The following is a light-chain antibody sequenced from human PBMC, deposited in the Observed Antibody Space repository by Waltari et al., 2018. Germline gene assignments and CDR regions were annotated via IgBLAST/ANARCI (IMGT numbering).Light chain of an antibody. J-gene: IGLJ1*01. CDR2: GKH. CDR3: LSRDSGGNPLDV. CDR1: SLSSYY. Sequence: SSELTQDPALSVALGQTVRITCQGDSLSSYYASWYQQKPGQAPVLVIYGKHNRPSGFPGLLSRSSSGKTPSFTITVAQAADDADYYRLSRDSGGNPLDVFASGTNVTVL. V-gene: IGLV3-19*01.